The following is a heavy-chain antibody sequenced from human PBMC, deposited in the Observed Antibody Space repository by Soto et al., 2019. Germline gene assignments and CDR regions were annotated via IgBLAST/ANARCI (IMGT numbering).Heavy chain of an antibody. D-gene: IGHD3-22*01. Sequence: QVQLVQSGAEVKKPGSSVKVSCKASGGTFSSYTISWVRQAPGQGLEWMGRIIPILGIANYAQKFQGRVTITADKSTSTAYMELSSLRSEDTAVYYCASSSDSSGYALEYWGQGTLVTVSS. J-gene: IGHJ4*02. CDR3: ASSSDSSGYALEY. V-gene: IGHV1-69*02. CDR1: GGTFSSYT. CDR2: IIPILGIA.